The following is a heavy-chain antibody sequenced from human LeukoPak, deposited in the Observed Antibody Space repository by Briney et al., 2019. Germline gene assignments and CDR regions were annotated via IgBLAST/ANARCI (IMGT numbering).Heavy chain of an antibody. CDR3: ARRDSSSWYAYFQH. V-gene: IGHV4-59*08. CDR1: GGSISSYY. D-gene: IGHD6-13*01. J-gene: IGHJ1*01. CDR2: IYYSGST. Sequence: PSETLSLTCAVSGGSISSYYWSWIRQPPGKGLEWIGYIYYSGSTNYNPSLKSRVTISVDTSKNQFSLKLSSVTAADTAVYYCARRDSSSWYAYFQHWGQGTLVTVSS.